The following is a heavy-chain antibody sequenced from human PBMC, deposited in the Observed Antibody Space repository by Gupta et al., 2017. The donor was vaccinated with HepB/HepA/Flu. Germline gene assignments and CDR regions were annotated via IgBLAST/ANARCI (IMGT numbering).Heavy chain of an antibody. Sequence: QVQLQQGGAGLLKPSETLSLTCAVYDGSFSGYSWSWIRQPPGKGLEWIGETDHSGSTSYNPSLRGRVTISVDRSKNQFSLKLSSVTAADTAVYYCARGGRQQLVKTGDYFQHWGQGTLVTVSS. D-gene: IGHD6-13*01. CDR3: ARGGRQQLVKTGDYFQH. CDR1: DGSFSGYS. CDR2: TDHSGST. V-gene: IGHV4-34*02. J-gene: IGHJ1*01.